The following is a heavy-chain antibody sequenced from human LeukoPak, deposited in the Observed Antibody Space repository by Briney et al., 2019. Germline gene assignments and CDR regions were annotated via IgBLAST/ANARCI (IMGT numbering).Heavy chain of an antibody. CDR3: AKRAYDSSGYHAFDI. D-gene: IGHD3-22*01. Sequence: PGGSLRLSCAASGFTVSSYAMSWVRQAAGKGLEWVSAISGSGGSTYYADSVKGRFTISRDNSKNTLYLQMNSLRAEDAAVYYCAKRAYDSSGYHAFDIWGQGTMVTVSS. V-gene: IGHV3-23*01. CDR2: ISGSGGST. CDR1: GFTVSSYA. J-gene: IGHJ3*02.